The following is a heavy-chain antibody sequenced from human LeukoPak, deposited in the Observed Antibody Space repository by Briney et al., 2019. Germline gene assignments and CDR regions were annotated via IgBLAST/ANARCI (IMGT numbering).Heavy chain of an antibody. V-gene: IGHV3-23*01. J-gene: IGHJ4*02. CDR2: ISGSGGST. CDR1: GFTFSSYA. D-gene: IGHD4-17*01. CDR3: ARNDYGGNSQFDY. Sequence: QPGGSLRLSCAASGFTFSSYAMSWVRQAPGKGLEWVSAISGSGGSTYYADSVKGRFTISRDNAKNSLYLQMNSLRAEDTAVYYCARNDYGGNSQFDYWGQGTLVTVSS.